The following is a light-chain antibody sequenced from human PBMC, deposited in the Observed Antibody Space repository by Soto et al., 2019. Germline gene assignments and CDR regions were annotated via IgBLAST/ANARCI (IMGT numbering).Light chain of an antibody. V-gene: IGKV1-5*01. J-gene: IGKJ1*01. Sequence: DIQMTQSPSTLSASVGDRVTITCRASQTISGWLAWFQQKPGKAPNLLIYGVSSVESGVPSRFSGSGSGTTFTLTISNLQPDDFATYYCQQYADSSWTFGQGTKVESK. CDR3: QQYADSSWT. CDR1: QTISGW. CDR2: GVS.